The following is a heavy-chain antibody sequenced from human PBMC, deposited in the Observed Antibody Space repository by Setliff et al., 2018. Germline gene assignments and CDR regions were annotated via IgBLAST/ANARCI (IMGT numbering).Heavy chain of an antibody. Sequence: ASVQVSCKVSGYTLTELSMHWVRQAPGKGLEWMGGFDPEDGETIYAQKSQGRVTMTEDTSTDTAYMELSSLRSEDTAVYYCATNLNSVSLTPDAFDIWGQGTMVTVSS. CDR3: ATNLNSVSLTPDAFDI. V-gene: IGHV1-24*01. D-gene: IGHD1-26*01. CDR2: FDPEDGET. J-gene: IGHJ3*02. CDR1: GYTLTELS.